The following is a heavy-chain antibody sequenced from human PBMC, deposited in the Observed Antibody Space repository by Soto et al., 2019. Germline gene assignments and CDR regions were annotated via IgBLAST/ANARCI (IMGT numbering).Heavy chain of an antibody. CDR1: SVSISSSNW. CDR2: IYHSGST. J-gene: IGHJ4*02. Sequence: PSETLSLTCAVSSVSISSSNWWSCVRQPPGKGLEWIGEIYHSGSTNYNPSLKSRVTISVDKSKNQFSLKLSSVTAADTAVYYCARDCGSSWYKYFDYWGQGTLVTVSS. CDR3: ARDCGSSWYKYFDY. V-gene: IGHV4-4*02. D-gene: IGHD6-13*01.